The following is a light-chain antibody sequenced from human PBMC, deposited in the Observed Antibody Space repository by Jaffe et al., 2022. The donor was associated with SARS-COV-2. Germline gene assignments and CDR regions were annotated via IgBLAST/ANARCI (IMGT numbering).Light chain of an antibody. CDR3: QVWDISSDHVV. Sequence: SFVLTQPPAVSVAPGQTANITCGGTNIGDKSVHWYQQKPGQAPVLVVYDDSDRPSGIPERFSGSNAGDTATLTISRVEAGDEADFYCQVWDISSDHVVFGGGTKLTVL. V-gene: IGLV3-21*02. CDR2: DDS. CDR1: NIGDKS. J-gene: IGLJ2*01.